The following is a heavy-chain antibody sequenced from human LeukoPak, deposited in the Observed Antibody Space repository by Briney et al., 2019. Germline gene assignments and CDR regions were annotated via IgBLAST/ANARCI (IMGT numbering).Heavy chain of an antibody. CDR2: IYYSGST. CDR1: GGSISSYY. Sequence: SETLSLTCTVSGGSISSYYWSWTRQPPGKGLEWIGYIYYSGSTNYNPSLKSRVTISVDTSKDQFSMKLSYVTAADTAVYYCASMIISDAFDIWGQGTMVTVSS. D-gene: IGHD3-22*01. J-gene: IGHJ3*02. CDR3: ASMIISDAFDI. V-gene: IGHV4-59*08.